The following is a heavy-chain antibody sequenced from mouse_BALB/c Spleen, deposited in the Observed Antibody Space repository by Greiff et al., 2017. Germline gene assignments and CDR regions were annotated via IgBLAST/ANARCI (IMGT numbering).Heavy chain of an antibody. V-gene: IGHV5-9-3*01. Sequence: EVQGVESGGGLVKPGGSLKLSCAASGFTFSSYAMSWVRQTPEKRLEWVATISSGGSYTYYPDSVKGRFTISRDNAKNTLYLQMSSLRSEDTAMYYCARHSDPDYFDYWGQGTTLTVSS. CDR2: ISSGGSYT. J-gene: IGHJ2*01. CDR1: GFTFSSYA. CDR3: ARHSDPDYFDY.